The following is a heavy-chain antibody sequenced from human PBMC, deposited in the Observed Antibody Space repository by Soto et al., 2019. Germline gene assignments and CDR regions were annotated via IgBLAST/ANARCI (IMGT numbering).Heavy chain of an antibody. V-gene: IGHV4-39*01. CDR2: IYYRGST. J-gene: IGHJ4*02. D-gene: IGHD1-26*01. CDR1: GGSVSSSSHY. Sequence: SETLSLTCTVSGGSVSSSSHYWGWIRQPPGKGLEWIGSIYYRGSTFYNPSLKSRVTITVDTPNNQFSLKLTSVTAAGTAVYCCARRADSGSYREYCFDDWGQGGLVTVSS. CDR3: ARRADSGSYREYCFDD.